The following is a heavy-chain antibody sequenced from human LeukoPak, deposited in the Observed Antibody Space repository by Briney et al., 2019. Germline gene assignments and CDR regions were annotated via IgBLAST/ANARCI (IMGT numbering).Heavy chain of an antibody. V-gene: IGHV4-59*08. Sequence: SETLSLTCTVSGGSTSSYYWSWIRQPPGKGLEWIGHIYYSGSTNYNPSLKSRVTISVDTSKNQFSLKLSSVTAADTAVYYCARSEKVWPAWPPYLDYWGQGALVTVSS. J-gene: IGHJ4*02. CDR3: ARSEKVWPAWPPYLDY. CDR1: GGSTSSYY. D-gene: IGHD2-21*01. CDR2: IYYSGST.